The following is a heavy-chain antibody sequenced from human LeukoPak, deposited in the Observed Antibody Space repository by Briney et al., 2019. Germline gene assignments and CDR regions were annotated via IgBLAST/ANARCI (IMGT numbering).Heavy chain of an antibody. CDR2: ISVSTSYI. CDR3: ARDMNWGSGAVDV. V-gene: IGHV3-21*01. Sequence: GGSLRLSCAASGFTFSSYSMDWVRQAPGKGLEWVSSISVSTSYIYYADSVKGRFTISRDNAKNSLYLQMNSLRAEDTAVYYCARDMNWGSGAVDVWGQGTTVTVSS. J-gene: IGHJ6*02. CDR1: GFTFSSYS. D-gene: IGHD7-27*01.